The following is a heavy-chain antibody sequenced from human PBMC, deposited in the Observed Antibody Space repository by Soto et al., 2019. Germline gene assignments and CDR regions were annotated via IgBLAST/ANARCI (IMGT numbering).Heavy chain of an antibody. CDR3: ASDLVGASDSYGLDV. D-gene: IGHD1-26*01. J-gene: IGHJ6*02. CDR2: IWHDGNNK. Sequence: PVGSLRFSCAASGFTFSNYGMHWVRQAPGKGLEWVAIIWHDGNNKYYADSVRGRFIISRDNSKNRLYLQMNSLRAEDTAVYYCASDLVGASDSYGLDVWGQGTPVTVSS. V-gene: IGHV3-33*01. CDR1: GFTFSNYG.